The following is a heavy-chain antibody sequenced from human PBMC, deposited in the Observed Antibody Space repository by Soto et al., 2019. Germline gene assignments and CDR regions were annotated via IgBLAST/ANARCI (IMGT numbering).Heavy chain of an antibody. CDR3: ASKRPADYYDSSGSIGDAFDI. J-gene: IGHJ3*02. D-gene: IGHD3-22*01. Sequence: PGGSLRLSCAASGFTFSSYEMNWVRQAPGKGLEWVSYISSSGSTIYYADSVKGRFTISRDNAKNSLYLQMNSLRAEDTAVYYCASKRPADYYDSSGSIGDAFDIWGQGTMVTVS. CDR2: ISSSGSTI. V-gene: IGHV3-48*03. CDR1: GFTFSSYE.